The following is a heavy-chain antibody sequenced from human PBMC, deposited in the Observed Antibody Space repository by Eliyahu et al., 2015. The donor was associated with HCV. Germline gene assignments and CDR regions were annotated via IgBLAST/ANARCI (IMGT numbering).Heavy chain of an antibody. CDR3: ARGSWIQLWLYGEGDAFDI. V-gene: IGHV4-34*01. Sequence: QVQLQQWGAGLLKPSETLSLTCXVYGGSFSGXYXSWIRXPPGKGLXWIGEINHSGSTNYNPSLKSRVTISVDTSKNQFSLKLSSVTAADTAVYYCARGSWIQLWLYGEGDAFDIWGQGTMVTVSS. CDR1: GGSFSGXY. J-gene: IGHJ3*02. D-gene: IGHD5-18*01. CDR2: INHSGST.